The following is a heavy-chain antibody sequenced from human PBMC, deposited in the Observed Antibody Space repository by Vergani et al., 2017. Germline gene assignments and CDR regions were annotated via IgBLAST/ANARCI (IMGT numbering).Heavy chain of an antibody. CDR1: GFTFSSYE. CDR3: ARATGYSSGWSP. CDR2: ISSSGSTI. Sequence: EVQLVESGGGLVQPGGSLRLSCAASGFTFSSYEMNWVRQAPGKGLEWVSYISSSGSTIYYADSVKGQFTISRDNAKNSLYLQMNSLRAEDTAVYYCARATGYSSGWSPWGQGTLVTVSS. V-gene: IGHV3-48*03. J-gene: IGHJ5*02. D-gene: IGHD6-19*01.